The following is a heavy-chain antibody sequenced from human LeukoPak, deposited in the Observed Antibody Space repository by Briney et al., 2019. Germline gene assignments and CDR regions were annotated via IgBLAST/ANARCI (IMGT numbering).Heavy chain of an antibody. CDR3: ARQLPIRGDSGSYYPSYYYYYMDV. Sequence: PSETLSLTCAVYGGSFSGYYWSWIRQPPGKGLEWIGEINHSGSTNYNPSLKSRVTISVDTSKNQFSLKLSSVTAADTAVYYCARQLPIRGDSGSYYPSYYYYYMDVWGKGTTVTISS. CDR2: INHSGST. CDR1: GGSFSGYY. V-gene: IGHV4-34*01. D-gene: IGHD3-10*01. J-gene: IGHJ6*03.